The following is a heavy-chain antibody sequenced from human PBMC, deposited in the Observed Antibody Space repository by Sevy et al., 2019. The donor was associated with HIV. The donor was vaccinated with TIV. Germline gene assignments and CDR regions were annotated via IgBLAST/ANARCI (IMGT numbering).Heavy chain of an antibody. J-gene: IGHJ4*02. D-gene: IGHD3-22*01. CDR2: IYPGDSDT. CDR3: ARRTYYYDSSGYPVVYFDY. CDR1: GYSFTSYW. V-gene: IGHV5-51*01. Sequence: GESLKISCKGSGYSFTSYWIGWVRQMPGKGLEWMGIIYPGDSDTRYSPSFQGQVTISADKSISTAYLQWSSLKALDTAMYYCARRTYYYDSSGYPVVYFDYWGQGTLVTVSS.